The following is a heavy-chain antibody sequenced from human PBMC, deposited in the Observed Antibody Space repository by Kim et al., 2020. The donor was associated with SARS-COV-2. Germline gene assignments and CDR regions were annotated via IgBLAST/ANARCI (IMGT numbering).Heavy chain of an antibody. Sequence: STNSNPSLKRRVAISVDTSKNQFSLKLSSVTAADTAVYYCARETRGNLDYWGQGTLVTVSS. CDR3: ARETRGNLDY. J-gene: IGHJ4*02. V-gene: IGHV4-59*01. D-gene: IGHD3-10*01. CDR2: ST.